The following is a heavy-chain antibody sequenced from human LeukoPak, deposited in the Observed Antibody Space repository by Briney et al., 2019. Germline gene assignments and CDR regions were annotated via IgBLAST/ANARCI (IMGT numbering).Heavy chain of an antibody. V-gene: IGHV3-74*01. J-gene: IGHJ4*02. CDR2: INSDGSST. CDR3: ARVFIGAYGDYQFDY. Sequence: GRSLRLSCAASGFTFSSYWMHWVRQAPGKGLVWVSRINSDGSSTSYADSVKGRFTISRDNAKNTLYLQMNSLRAEDTAVYYCARVFIGAYGDYQFDYWGQGTLVTVSS. CDR1: GFTFSSYW. D-gene: IGHD4-17*01.